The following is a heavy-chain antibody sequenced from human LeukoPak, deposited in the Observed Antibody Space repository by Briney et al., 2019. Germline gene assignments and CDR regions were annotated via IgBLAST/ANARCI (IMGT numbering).Heavy chain of an antibody. Sequence: GGSLRLSCAASGFTVSSNYMSWVRQAPGKGLEWVSSISSSSSYIYYADSVKGRFTISRDNAKNSLYLQMNSLRAEDTAVYCCARAGGELRYAFDIWGQGTMVTVSS. CDR1: GFTVSSNY. J-gene: IGHJ3*02. D-gene: IGHD1-26*01. CDR3: ARAGGELRYAFDI. CDR2: ISSSSSYI. V-gene: IGHV3-21*01.